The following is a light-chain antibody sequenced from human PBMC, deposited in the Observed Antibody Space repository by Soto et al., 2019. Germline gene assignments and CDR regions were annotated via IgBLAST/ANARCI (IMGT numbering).Light chain of an antibody. CDR2: EVT. J-gene: IGLJ1*01. CDR3: CSYAGSSTYV. Sequence: QSALTQPASVSGSPGQSITISCTGTRSDVGSYNLVSWYQQHPGNAPKLMIYEVTKRPSGVSNRFSGSKSGNTASLTISGLQAEDEADYYCCSYAGSSTYVLGTGTKLTVL. CDR1: RSDVGSYNL. V-gene: IGLV2-23*02.